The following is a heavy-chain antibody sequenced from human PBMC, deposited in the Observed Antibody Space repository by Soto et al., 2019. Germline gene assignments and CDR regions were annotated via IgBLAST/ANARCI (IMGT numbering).Heavy chain of an antibody. J-gene: IGHJ4*02. D-gene: IGHD3-22*01. Sequence: SETLSLTCTVSGGSISSSSYYWGWIRQPPGKGLEWIGSIYYSGSTYYNPSLKSRVTISVDTSKNQFSLKLSSVTAADTAVYYCARLTYYYDSSGLFDYWGQGTLVTVSS. CDR1: GGSISSSSYY. V-gene: IGHV4-39*01. CDR3: ARLTYYYDSSGLFDY. CDR2: IYYSGST.